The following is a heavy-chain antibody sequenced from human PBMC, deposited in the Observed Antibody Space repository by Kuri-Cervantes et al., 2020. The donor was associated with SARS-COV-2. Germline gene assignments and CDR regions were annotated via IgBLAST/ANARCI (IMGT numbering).Heavy chain of an antibody. V-gene: IGHV4-59*01. Sequence: GSLRLSCTVSGDSISSYYGSWIRQPPGKGLEWIGYIYSSGSNNYNPSLKRRFTISVDTSKNQFSLKLTSVTAADTAVYYCARVLSSEYSYGFDYWGQGTLVTVSS. CDR2: IYSSGSN. CDR1: GDSISSYY. J-gene: IGHJ4*02. D-gene: IGHD5-18*01. CDR3: ARVLSSEYSYGFDY.